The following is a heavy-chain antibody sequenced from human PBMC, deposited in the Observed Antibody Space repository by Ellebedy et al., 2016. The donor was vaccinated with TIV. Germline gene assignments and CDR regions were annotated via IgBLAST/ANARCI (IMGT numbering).Heavy chain of an antibody. CDR2: IIPSDSTT. J-gene: IGHJ3*01. D-gene: IGHD5/OR15-5a*01. CDR1: RYTFTTYY. V-gene: IGHV1-46*01. CDR3: VRGAVYHALDV. Sequence: ASVKVSXKPSRYTFTTYYIHWVRQAPGQGLEWMGVIIPSDSTTSYSHKFQGRVTMTNDTSSSTVFMDLSSLRSEDTAVYYCVRGAVYHALDVWGQGTMVTVSS.